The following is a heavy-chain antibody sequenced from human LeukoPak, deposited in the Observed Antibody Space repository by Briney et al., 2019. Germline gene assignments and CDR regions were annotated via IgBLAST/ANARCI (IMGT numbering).Heavy chain of an antibody. J-gene: IGHJ3*02. CDR3: AREGTNYDILTGPPTNAFDI. Sequence: SETLSLTCTDSGGSISSGDYYWSWIRQPPGKGLEWIGYIYYSGSTYYNPSLKSRVTISVDTSKNQFSLKLSSVTAADTAVYYCAREGTNYDILTGPPTNAFDIWGQGTMVTVSS. CDR2: IYYSGST. CDR1: GGSISSGDYY. D-gene: IGHD3-9*01. V-gene: IGHV4-30-4*01.